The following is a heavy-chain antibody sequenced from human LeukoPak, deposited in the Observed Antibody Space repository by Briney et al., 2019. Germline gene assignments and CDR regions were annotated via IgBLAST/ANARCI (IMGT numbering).Heavy chain of an antibody. J-gene: IGHJ4*02. V-gene: IGHV4-4*07. CDR3: ARGSDILTGYYTLDY. CDR1: GGSISSYY. D-gene: IGHD3-9*01. Sequence: SETLSLTCTDSGGSISSYYWSWIRQPAGKGLEWIGRIYTSGSTNYNPSLKSRVTMSVDTSKNQFSLKLSSVTAADTAVYYCARGSDILTGYYTLDYWGQGTLVTVSS. CDR2: IYTSGST.